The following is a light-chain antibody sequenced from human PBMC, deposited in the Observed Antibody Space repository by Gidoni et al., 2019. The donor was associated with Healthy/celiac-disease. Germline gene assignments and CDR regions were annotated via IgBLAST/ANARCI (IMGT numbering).Light chain of an antibody. V-gene: IGLV1-40*01. CDR3: QSYDSSLSGRWV. Sequence: QSALTQPPSLSGAPGQRVTISCTGSSSNIGAGYDVHWYQQLPGTAPNLLIYGNSNRPSGVPDRFSGSKSGTSASLAITGLQAEDEADYYCQSYDSSLSGRWVFGGGTKLTVL. J-gene: IGLJ3*02. CDR1: SSNIGAGYD. CDR2: GNS.